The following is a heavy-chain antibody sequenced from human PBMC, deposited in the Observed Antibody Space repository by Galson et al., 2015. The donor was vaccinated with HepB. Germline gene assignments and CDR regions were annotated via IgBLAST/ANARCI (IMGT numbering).Heavy chain of an antibody. CDR1: GFAFDSHA. CDR3: AKGYGLFDS. CDR2: ITGKGDST. J-gene: IGHJ5*01. V-gene: IGHV3-23*01. D-gene: IGHD5-18*01. Sequence: SLRLSCAASGFAFDSHAMSWVRQAPGRGLEWISGITGKGDSTFYADSVKGRFTVSKDNSNNMVYLQMNSLRAEDACLDFCAKGYGLFDSWGQGILVTVPS.